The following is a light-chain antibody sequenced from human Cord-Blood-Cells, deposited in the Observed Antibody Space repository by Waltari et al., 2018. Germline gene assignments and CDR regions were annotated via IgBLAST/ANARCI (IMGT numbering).Light chain of an antibody. CDR3: QQRSNWPPLT. J-gene: IGKJ4*01. V-gene: IGKV3-11*01. CDR1: QSVSSY. CDR2: DAS. Sequence: EIALTQSPATLSLSPGERATISCRASQSVSSYLAWYQQKPGQAPRLLIDDASNRATGIPARFSGSGSGTDFTLTISSLEPEDFAVYYCQQRSNWPPLTFGGGTKVEIK.